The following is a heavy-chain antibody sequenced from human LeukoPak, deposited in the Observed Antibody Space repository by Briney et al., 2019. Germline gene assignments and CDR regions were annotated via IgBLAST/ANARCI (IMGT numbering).Heavy chain of an antibody. J-gene: IGHJ5*02. CDR2: IHENGDS. V-gene: IGHV4-4*07. D-gene: IGHD2-15*01. Sequence: SETLSLTCTVSGGSLSGYFWSWIREPPGKGLEWIGRIHENGDSNHSPSLKSRVTMALDTSGNQVSLKLTSVTAADTAVYYCARAPSGCGGTCLSDPWGPGTLVTVSS. CDR3: ARAPSGCGGTCLSDP. CDR1: GGSLSGYF.